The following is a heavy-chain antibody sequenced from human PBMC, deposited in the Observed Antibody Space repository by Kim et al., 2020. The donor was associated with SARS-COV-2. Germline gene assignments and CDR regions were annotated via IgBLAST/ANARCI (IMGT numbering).Heavy chain of an antibody. CDR3: ARVLNYYDSSGYRYGMDV. Sequence: KSRVTISVDTSKNQFSLKLSSVTAADTAVYYCARVLNYYDSSGYRYGMDVWGQGTTVTVSS. J-gene: IGHJ6*02. D-gene: IGHD3-22*01. V-gene: IGHV4-30-2*04.